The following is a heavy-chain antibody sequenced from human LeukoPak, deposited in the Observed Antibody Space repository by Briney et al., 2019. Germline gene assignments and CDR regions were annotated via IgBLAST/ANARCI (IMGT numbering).Heavy chain of an antibody. CDR1: GFTFDDYA. CDR2: ISWNSGSI. D-gene: IGHD5-18*01. V-gene: IGHV3-9*01. CDR3: AKDFKLWSIYFDY. J-gene: IGHJ4*02. Sequence: GGSLRLSCAASGFTFDDYAMHWVRQAPGKGLEWVSGISWNSGSIGYADSVKGRFTISRDNAKNSLYLQMNSLRAEDTAVYYCAKDFKLWSIYFDYWGQGTLVTVSS.